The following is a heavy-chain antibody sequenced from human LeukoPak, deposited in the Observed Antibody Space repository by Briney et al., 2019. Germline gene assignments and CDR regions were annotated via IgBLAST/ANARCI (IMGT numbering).Heavy chain of an antibody. CDR1: GFTFSNNW. D-gene: IGHD2-2*02. J-gene: IGHJ4*02. CDR3: ARDVVQCSSTSCYTELPFDY. V-gene: IGHV3-74*01. Sequence: GGSLRLSCAASGFTFSNNWMHWVRQAPGKGLVWVSRISSDGSRTSYADAVKGRFTISRDNAKNTLYLQMNSLRAEDTAVYYCARDVVQCSSTSCYTELPFDYWGQGTLVTVSS. CDR2: ISSDGSRT.